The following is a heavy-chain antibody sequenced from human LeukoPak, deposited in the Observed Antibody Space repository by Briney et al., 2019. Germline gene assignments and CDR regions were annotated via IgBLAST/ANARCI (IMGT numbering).Heavy chain of an antibody. V-gene: IGHV1-8*01. D-gene: IGHD6-19*01. J-gene: IGHJ4*02. Sequence: GASLKVSCKASVYTFTSCDINWVRQAPGQGREWMGWMNPNSGNTDYVQSFQGRITMTKDSPIGPAYMEVSDLTSEDTAIYYCTRGSSGRRDNWGQGTLVTVSA. CDR1: VYTFTSCD. CDR2: MNPNSGNT. CDR3: TRGSSGRRDN.